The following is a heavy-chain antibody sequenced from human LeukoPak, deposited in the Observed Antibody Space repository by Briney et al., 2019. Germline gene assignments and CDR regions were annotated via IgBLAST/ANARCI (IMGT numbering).Heavy chain of an antibody. V-gene: IGHV4-59*12. CDR1: GGSISSYY. J-gene: IGHJ4*02. CDR2: IYYSGST. Sequence: SETLSLTCTVSGGSISSYYWSWIRQPPGKGLEWIGYIYYSGSTNYNPSLKSRVTISVDTSKNQFSLKLSSVTAADTAVYYCARDISSGYYYDYWGQGTLVTVSS. CDR3: ARDISSGYYYDY. D-gene: IGHD3-22*01.